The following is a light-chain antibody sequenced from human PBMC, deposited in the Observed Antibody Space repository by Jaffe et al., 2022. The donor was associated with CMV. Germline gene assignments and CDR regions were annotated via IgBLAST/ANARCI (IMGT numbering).Light chain of an antibody. CDR3: NSRDSSGNHPWV. CDR1: SLRRYY. Sequence: SSELTQDPTVSVALGQTVRITCHGDSLRRYYASWYQQKPGQAPVVVIYGKNNRPSGIPDRFSGSSSGNTASLTITGAQAEDEADYYCNSRDSSGNHPWVFGGGTKLTVL. V-gene: IGLV3-19*01. J-gene: IGLJ3*02. CDR2: GKN.